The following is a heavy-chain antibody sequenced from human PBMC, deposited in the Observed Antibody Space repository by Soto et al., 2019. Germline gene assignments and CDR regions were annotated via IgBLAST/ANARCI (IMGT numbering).Heavy chain of an antibody. D-gene: IGHD6-6*01. CDR2: INTDGSEK. Sequence: GGSLRLSCAASGFTFSASWMNWVRQAPGKGLEWVAYINTDGSEKNYVDSVKGRFTISRDNAKKSLYLQMNSLRVEDTAVYYCARTPRLLDSWGQGTLVTAPQ. V-gene: IGHV3-7*01. CDR1: GFTFSASW. J-gene: IGHJ4*02. CDR3: ARTPRLLDS.